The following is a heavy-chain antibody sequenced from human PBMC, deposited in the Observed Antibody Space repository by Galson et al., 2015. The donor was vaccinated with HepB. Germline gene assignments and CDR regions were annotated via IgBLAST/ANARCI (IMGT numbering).Heavy chain of an antibody. D-gene: IGHD6-13*01. Sequence: ETLSLTCPVSGGSISSYYWSWIRQPPGKGLEWIGYIYAYGSTNYNPSLKSRVTISLDTPKKHFSLKLTSVTAADTAGYYCARGVVAAGTLRSYGMDVWGQWTTVTVSS. CDR3: ARGVVAAGTLRSYGMDV. V-gene: IGHV4-59*01. J-gene: IGHJ6*02. CDR2: IYAYGST. CDR1: GGSISSYY.